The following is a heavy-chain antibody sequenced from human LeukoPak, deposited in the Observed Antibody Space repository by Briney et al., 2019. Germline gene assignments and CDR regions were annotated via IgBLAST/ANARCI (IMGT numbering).Heavy chain of an antibody. CDR1: GFPFRDYY. Sequence: TGGSLRLSCAASGFPFRDYYVTWIRQAPGKGLEWTSYISRSGDSLYYADSVEGRFTISRDNAKNSLFLQMNSLRADDTAVYYCAREVVIFPDYYYYGMDVWGQGTTVTVSS. CDR2: ISRSGDSL. D-gene: IGHD3-9*01. V-gene: IGHV3-11*01. J-gene: IGHJ6*02. CDR3: AREVVIFPDYYYYGMDV.